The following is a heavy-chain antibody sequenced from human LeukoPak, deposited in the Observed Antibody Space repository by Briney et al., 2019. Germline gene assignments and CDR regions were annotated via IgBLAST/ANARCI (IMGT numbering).Heavy chain of an antibody. CDR2: MNPNSGNT. Sequence: VASVKVSCKASGYTFTSYDINWVRQATGQGLEWMGWMNPNSGNTGYAQKFQGRVTMTRNTSISTAYMELSSLRSEDTAVYYCARGHRAVIFQYGSGARHWFDPWAREPWSPSPQ. CDR3: ARGHRAVIFQYGSGARHWFDP. D-gene: IGHD3-10*01. V-gene: IGHV1-8*01. CDR1: GYTFTSYD. J-gene: IGHJ5*02.